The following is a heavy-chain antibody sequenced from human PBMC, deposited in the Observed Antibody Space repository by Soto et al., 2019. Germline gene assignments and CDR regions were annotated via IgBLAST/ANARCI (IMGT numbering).Heavy chain of an antibody. D-gene: IGHD1-1*01. CDR1: GGTFSSYA. V-gene: IGHV1-69*12. J-gene: IGHJ3*02. CDR3: ASPGTTGTNDAFDI. Sequence: QVQLVQSGAEVKKPGSSVKVSCKASGGTFSSYAISWVRQAPGQGLEWMGGIIPIFGTANYAQKFQGRVTXXAXEXXSPAYMELSSLRSEDTAVYYCASPGTTGTNDAFDIWGQGTMVTVSS. CDR2: IIPIFGTA.